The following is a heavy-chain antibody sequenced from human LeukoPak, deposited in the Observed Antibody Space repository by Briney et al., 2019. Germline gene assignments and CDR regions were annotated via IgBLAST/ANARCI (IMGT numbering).Heavy chain of an antibody. J-gene: IGHJ4*02. V-gene: IGHV5-51*01. CDR2: IYPGDSDT. CDR3: ARRQGCSSTSCPPDS. D-gene: IGHD2-2*01. Sequence: GESLKTSCRGSGYSFTTYWIGWVRQMPGKGLEWMGIIYPGDSDTRYCPSFQGQVTMSADKSINTAYLQWSSLKASDTAMYYCARRQGCSSTSCPPDSWGQGTLVTVSS. CDR1: GYSFTTYW.